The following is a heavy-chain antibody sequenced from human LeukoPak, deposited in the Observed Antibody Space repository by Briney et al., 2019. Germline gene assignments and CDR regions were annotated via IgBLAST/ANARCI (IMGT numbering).Heavy chain of an antibody. CDR1: GFTFSSYS. V-gene: IGHV3-21*04. D-gene: IGHD5-24*01. CDR2: ISSSSSYI. Sequence: GGSLRLSCAASGFTFSSYSMNWVRQAPGKGLEWVSSISSSSSYIYYADSVRGRFTISRGNSKNTLYLQMNSLRAEDTAVYYCAKDRLATISWGQGTLVTVSS. CDR3: AKDRLATIS. J-gene: IGHJ4*02.